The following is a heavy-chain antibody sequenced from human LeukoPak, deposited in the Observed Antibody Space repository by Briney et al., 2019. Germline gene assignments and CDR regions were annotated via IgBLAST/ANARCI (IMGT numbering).Heavy chain of an antibody. D-gene: IGHD5-18*01. CDR2: ISSSGSTI. J-gene: IGHJ6*02. Sequence: PGGSLRLSCAASGFTFSSYEMNWVRQAPGKGLEWVSYISSSGSTIYYADSVKGRFTISRDNAKNPLYLQMNSLRAEDTAVYYCGRKGGDTAMGNYYYYGMDVWGQGTTVTVSS. CDR1: GFTFSSYE. V-gene: IGHV3-48*03. CDR3: GRKGGDTAMGNYYYYGMDV.